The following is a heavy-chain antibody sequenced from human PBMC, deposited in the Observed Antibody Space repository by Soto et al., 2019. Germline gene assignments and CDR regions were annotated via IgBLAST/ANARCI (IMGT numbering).Heavy chain of an antibody. V-gene: IGHV2-5*02. CDR2: IDWGDNK. CDR3: AHRRPTHLAFGS. J-gene: IGHJ4*02. CDR1: GFPLSTSGVA. Sequence: QITLKESGPTLVKPTQTLTLTCTFSGFPLSTSGVAVGWVRQPPGKALEWLALIDWGDNKRYRSSLQSRLTNTKDTSKNQVVLTMTNIDPVDTGTYYCAHRRPTHLAFGSWGQGTLVSVSS.